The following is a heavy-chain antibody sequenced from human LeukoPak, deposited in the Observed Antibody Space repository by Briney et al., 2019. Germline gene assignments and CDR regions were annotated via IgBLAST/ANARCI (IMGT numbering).Heavy chain of an antibody. CDR2: INPNSGGT. D-gene: IGHD4-17*01. CDR1: GYTFTGYY. J-gene: IGHJ4*02. CDR3: ARAVTSRPLSDY. Sequence: GASVKVSCKASGYTFTGYYMHWVRQAPGQGLDWMGWINPNSGGTNYAQKFQGRVTMTRDTSISTAYMELSRLRSDDTAVYYCARAVTSRPLSDYWGQGTLVTVSS. V-gene: IGHV1-2*02.